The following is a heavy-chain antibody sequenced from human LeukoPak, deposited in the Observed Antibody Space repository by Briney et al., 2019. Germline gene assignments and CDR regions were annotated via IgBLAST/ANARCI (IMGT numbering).Heavy chain of an antibody. V-gene: IGHV3-7*01. CDR2: IKQDGSEK. Sequence: GGSLRLSCAASGFTFSSYWMSWVRQAPGKGLEWVANIKQDGSEKYYVDSVKGRFTISRDNAKNSLYLQMNSLRAEDTAVYYCARGSLPSYDFWSGYSYYFDYWGQGTLVTVSS. CDR1: GFTFSSYW. J-gene: IGHJ4*02. D-gene: IGHD3-3*01. CDR3: ARGSLPSYDFWSGYSYYFDY.